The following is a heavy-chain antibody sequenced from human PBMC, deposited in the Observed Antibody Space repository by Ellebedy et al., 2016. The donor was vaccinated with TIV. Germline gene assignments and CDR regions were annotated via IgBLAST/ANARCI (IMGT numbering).Heavy chain of an antibody. CDR3: ARGYSYEFDY. V-gene: IGHV1-3*01. CDR2: INLGIGDT. D-gene: IGHD5-18*01. CDR1: GYIFTTYA. J-gene: IGHJ4*02. Sequence: AASVKVSCKTSGYIFTTYAMHWVRQAPGQSLEWMGWINLGIGDTKYSQNFQGRLTITSDASASTVYMELSSLRSGDTAVYFCARGYSYEFDYWGQGTLVTLSS.